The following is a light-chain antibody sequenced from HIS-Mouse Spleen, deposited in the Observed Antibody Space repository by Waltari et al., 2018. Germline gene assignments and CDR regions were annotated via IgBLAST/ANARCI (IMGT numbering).Light chain of an antibody. V-gene: IGLV2-14*01. CDR3: SSYTSSSTPVV. CDR1: SSDVGGYNY. Sequence: QSALTQPASVSGSPGQSTTIPCTGTSSDVGGYNYVSWYKQHPGKAPKLMIYEVSNRPSGVSNRFSGSKSGNTASLTISGLQAEDEADYYCSSYTSSSTPVVFGGGTKLTVL. J-gene: IGLJ2*01. CDR2: EVS.